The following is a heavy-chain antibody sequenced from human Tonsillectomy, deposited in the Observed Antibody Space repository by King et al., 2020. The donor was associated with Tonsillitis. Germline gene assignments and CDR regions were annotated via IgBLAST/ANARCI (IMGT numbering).Heavy chain of an antibody. D-gene: IGHD1-26*01. V-gene: IGHV5-51*01. CDR2: IYPGDSDT. J-gene: IGHJ3*02. CDR3: ARPCSLWATDAFDI. CDR1: GYSFTNYW. Sequence: VQLVESGAEVKKPGESLKISCKGSGYSFTNYWIAWVRQMPGKGLEWMGIIYPGDSDTRYSPSFQGQVTISADKSTSTAYLQWSSLKTSDTAMYYCARPCSLWATDAFDIWGQGTMVTVSS.